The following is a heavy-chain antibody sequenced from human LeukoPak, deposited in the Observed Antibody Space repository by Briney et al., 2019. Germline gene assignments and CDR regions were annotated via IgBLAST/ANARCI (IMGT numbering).Heavy chain of an antibody. V-gene: IGHV1-2*02. Sequence: ASVKVSCKASGYTFTGYYMHWVRQAPGQGLEWMGWINPNSGGTNYAQKFQGRVTMTRDTSISTAYMELSRLRSDDTAVYYCARTYCSGGSCYSGSWLDPWGQGTLVTVSS. D-gene: IGHD2-15*01. J-gene: IGHJ5*02. CDR2: INPNSGGT. CDR3: ARTYCSGGSCYSGSWLDP. CDR1: GYTFTGYY.